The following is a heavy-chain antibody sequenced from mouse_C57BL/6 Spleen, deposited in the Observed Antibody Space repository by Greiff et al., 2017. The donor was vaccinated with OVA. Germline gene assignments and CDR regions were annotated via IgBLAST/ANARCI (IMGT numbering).Heavy chain of an antibody. V-gene: IGHV1-53*01. CDR2: INPSNGGT. Sequence: QVQLKQPGTELVKPGASEKLSCKASGYTFTSYWMHWVKQRPGQGLEWIGNINPSNGGTNYNEKFKSKATLTVDKSSSTAYMQLSSLTSEDSAVYYWARSYGYDGAYYFDYWGQGTTLTVSS. D-gene: IGHD2-2*01. CDR1: GYTFTSYW. CDR3: ARSYGYDGAYYFDY. J-gene: IGHJ2*01.